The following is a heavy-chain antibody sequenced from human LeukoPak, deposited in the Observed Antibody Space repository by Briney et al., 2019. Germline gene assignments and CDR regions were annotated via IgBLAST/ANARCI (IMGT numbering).Heavy chain of an antibody. CDR1: GYTFTSYA. D-gene: IGHD3-16*01. J-gene: IGHJ4*02. CDR3: ARSIATEDLYAFDI. CDR2: INAGNGNT. V-gene: IGHV1-3*03. Sequence: ASVKVSCKASGYTFTSYAMHWVRQAPGQRLEWMGWINAGNGNTKYSQEFQGRVTITRDTSASTAYMELSSLRSEDMAVYYCARSIATEDLYAFDIWGQGTLVTVSS.